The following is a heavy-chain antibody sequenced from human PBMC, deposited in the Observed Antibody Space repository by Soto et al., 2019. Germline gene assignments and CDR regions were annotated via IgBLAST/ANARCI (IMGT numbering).Heavy chain of an antibody. D-gene: IGHD2-15*01. V-gene: IGHV4-39*01. J-gene: IGHJ6*02. CDR2: MYYSGST. CDR1: GGSISSSSYY. CDR3: ARHGYGSGGSCYLPIYYYYYGMDV. Sequence: PSETLSLTCTVSGGSISSSSYYWGWIRQPPGKGLEWIGSMYYSGSTYYSPSLKSRVTISVDTSKNQFSLKLSSVTAADTAVYYCARHGYGSGGSCYLPIYYYYYGMDVWGQGTTVTVSS.